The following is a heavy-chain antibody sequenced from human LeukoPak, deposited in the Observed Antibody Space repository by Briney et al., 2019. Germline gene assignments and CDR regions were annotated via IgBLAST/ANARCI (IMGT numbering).Heavy chain of an antibody. V-gene: IGHV1-8*01. Sequence: AASVKVSCKASGYTFTSYDVNWVRQATGQGLEWMGWMNPNSGNTGYAQKFQGRVTMTRNTSISTAYMELSSLGSEDTAVYYCARVSRAAARKYNWFDPWGQGTLVTVSS. CDR3: ARVSRAAARKYNWFDP. D-gene: IGHD6-13*01. CDR1: GYTFTSYD. CDR2: MNPNSGNT. J-gene: IGHJ5*02.